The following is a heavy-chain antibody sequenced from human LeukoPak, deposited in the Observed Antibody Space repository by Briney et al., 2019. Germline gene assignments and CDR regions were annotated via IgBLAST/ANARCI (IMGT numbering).Heavy chain of an antibody. CDR1: GGSMSSSSHY. J-gene: IGHJ3*02. CDR2: IYYSGST. Sequence: SGTLSLTCTVSGGSMSSSSHYWGWIRQSPGKGLEWIGSIYYSGSTYYNPSLKSRVTISVDTSKSQFSLELKSVTAADTAIYYCARNMTAVTRLDVFDIWGPGTMVTVSS. V-gene: IGHV4-39*01. D-gene: IGHD4-17*01. CDR3: ARNMTAVTRLDVFDI.